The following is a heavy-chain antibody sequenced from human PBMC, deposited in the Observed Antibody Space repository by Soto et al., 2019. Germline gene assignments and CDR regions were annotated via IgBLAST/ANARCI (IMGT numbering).Heavy chain of an antibody. V-gene: IGHV3-33*01. CDR1: GFTFSSYG. J-gene: IGHJ4*02. D-gene: IGHD2-21*01. CDR2: IWYDGSNK. CDR3: ARDPGDHNFDY. Sequence: GGSLRLSCAASGFTFSSYGMHWVRQAPGKGLEWVAVIWYDGSNKYYADSVKGRFTISRDNSKNTLYLQMNSLRAEDTAVYYCARDPGDHNFDYWGQGTLVTVSS.